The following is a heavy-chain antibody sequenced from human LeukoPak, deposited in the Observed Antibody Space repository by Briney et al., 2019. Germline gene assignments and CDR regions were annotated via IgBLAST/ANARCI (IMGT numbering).Heavy chain of an antibody. V-gene: IGHV4-4*07. J-gene: IGHJ6*02. Sequence: SETLSLTCTVSGGSISSYYWSWIRQPAGKGLEWIGRIYTSGSTNYNPSLKSRVTMSVDTSKNQFSLKLSSVTAADTAVYYCARVRYYGSGSYYNIDYYGMDVWGQGTTVTVSS. CDR2: IYTSGST. CDR1: GGSISSYY. D-gene: IGHD3-10*01. CDR3: ARVRYYGSGSYYNIDYYGMDV.